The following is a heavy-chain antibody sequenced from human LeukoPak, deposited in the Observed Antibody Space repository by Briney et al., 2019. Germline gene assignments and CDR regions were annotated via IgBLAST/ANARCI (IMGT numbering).Heavy chain of an antibody. D-gene: IGHD3-9*01. CDR3: ARDLVSYDILTGYYYYMDV. J-gene: IGHJ6*03. Sequence: PSETLSLTCTGSGGSISSYYWSWIRQPAGKGLEWIGRIYTSGSTNYNPSLKSRVTMSVDTSKNQFSLKLSSVTAADTAVYYCARDLVSYDILTGYYYYMDVWGKGTTVTISS. CDR1: GGSISSYY. V-gene: IGHV4-4*07. CDR2: IYTSGST.